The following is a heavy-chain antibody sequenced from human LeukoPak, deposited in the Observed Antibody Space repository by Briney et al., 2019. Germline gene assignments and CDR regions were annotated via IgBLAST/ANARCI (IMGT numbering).Heavy chain of an antibody. J-gene: IGHJ6*02. V-gene: IGHV3-30-3*01. D-gene: IGHD6-13*01. CDR2: ISYDGSNK. CDR1: GFTFSSYA. Sequence: GRSLRLSCAASGFTFSSYAMHWVRQAPGKGLEWVAVISYDGSNKYYADSVKGRFTISRDNSKNTLYLQMNSLRAEDTAVYYCARDMGSSWPYYYGMDVWGQGTTVTVSS. CDR3: ARDMGSSWPYYYGMDV.